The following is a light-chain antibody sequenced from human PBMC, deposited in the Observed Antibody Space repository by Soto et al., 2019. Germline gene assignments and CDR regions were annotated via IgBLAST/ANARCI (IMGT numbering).Light chain of an antibody. CDR2: EVS. J-gene: IGLJ1*01. CDR1: SSDVGSYNL. Sequence: HSALTQAASGSGFPGQSISISCTGTSSDVGSYNLVSWYQQHPGKAPKLMIYEVSKRPSGVSNRFSGSKSGNTASLTISGLQAEDEADYYCCSYAGSGRAFGTGTKVTVL. V-gene: IGLV2-23*02. CDR3: CSYAGSGRA.